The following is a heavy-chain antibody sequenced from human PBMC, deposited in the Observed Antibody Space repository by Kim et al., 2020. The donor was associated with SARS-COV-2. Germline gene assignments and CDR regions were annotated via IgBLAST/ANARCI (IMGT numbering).Heavy chain of an antibody. CDR2: IYSGGSST. CDR3: AKHGEGSGSYIN. CDR1: GFTFSSYA. V-gene: IGHV3-23*03. J-gene: IGHJ4*02. Sequence: GGSLRLSCAASGFTFSSYAMSWVRQAPGKGLEWVSVIYSGGSSTYYADSVKGRFTISRDNSKNTLYLQMNSLRAEDTAVYYCAKHGEGSGSYINWGQGTLVTVSS. D-gene: IGHD3-10*01.